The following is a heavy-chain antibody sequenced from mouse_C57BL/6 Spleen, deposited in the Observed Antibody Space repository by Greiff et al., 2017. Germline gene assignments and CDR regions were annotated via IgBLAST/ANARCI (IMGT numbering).Heavy chain of an antibody. D-gene: IGHD1-1*01. V-gene: IGHV5-12*01. CDR1: GFTFSDYY. Sequence: EVKVEESGGGLVQPGGSLKLSCAASGFTFSDYYMYWVRQTPEKRLEWVAYISNGGGSTYYPDIVKGRFTISRDNAKNTLYLQMSRLKSEDTAMYYCARRGYGSSHWYFDVWGTGTTVTVSS. J-gene: IGHJ1*03. CDR2: ISNGGGST. CDR3: ARRGYGSSHWYFDV.